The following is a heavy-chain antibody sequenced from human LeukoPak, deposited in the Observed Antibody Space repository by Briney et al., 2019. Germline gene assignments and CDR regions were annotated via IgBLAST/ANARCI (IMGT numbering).Heavy chain of an antibody. Sequence: ASVKVSCKASGYTFTGYYMHWVRQAPGQGLEWMGWINPNSGGTNYAQKFQGRATMTRDTSISTAYMELSRLRSDDTAVYYCARDQSLAAADPFGYWGQGTLVTVSS. J-gene: IGHJ4*02. CDR3: ARDQSLAAADPFGY. CDR2: INPNSGGT. CDR1: GYTFTGYY. V-gene: IGHV1-2*02. D-gene: IGHD6-13*01.